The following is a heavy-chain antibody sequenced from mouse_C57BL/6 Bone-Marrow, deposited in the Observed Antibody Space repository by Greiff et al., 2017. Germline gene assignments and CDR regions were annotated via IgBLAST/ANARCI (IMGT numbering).Heavy chain of an antibody. CDR3: AIYYYGSGGYFDV. V-gene: IGHV1-64*01. CDR1: GYTFPSYW. J-gene: IGHJ1*03. CDR2: LHPNSSST. Sequence: QVKLQQPGAELVTPGASVKLSCKASGYTFPSYWMPWVQQRPGQVLEWIGMLHPNSSSTNYTEQFKSKATLTVDTSSSTAYMPLSSLTSEDSAVYDCAIYYYGSGGYFDVWGTGTTVTVSA. D-gene: IGHD1-1*01.